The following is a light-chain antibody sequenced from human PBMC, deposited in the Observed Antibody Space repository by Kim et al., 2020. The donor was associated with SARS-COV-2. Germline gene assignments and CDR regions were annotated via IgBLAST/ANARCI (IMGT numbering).Light chain of an antibody. J-gene: IGKJ1*01. CDR3: QQYGTSPLT. V-gene: IGKV3-20*01. Sequence: PGERATLSCRASQTVSSNNLAWYQQKPGQAPRLVIYGTSTRATGIPDRFSGSGSGTDFTLTITRLAPEDFAVYYCQQYGTSPLTVGQGTKV. CDR1: QTVSSNN. CDR2: GTS.